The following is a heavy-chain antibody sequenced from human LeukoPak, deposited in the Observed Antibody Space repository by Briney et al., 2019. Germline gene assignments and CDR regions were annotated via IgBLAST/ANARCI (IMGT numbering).Heavy chain of an antibody. CDR1: GFTFDDYA. D-gene: IGHD2-2*02. CDR3: AKGSCSSTSCYSDY. V-gene: IGHV3-9*03. Sequence: GRSLRLSCAASGFTFDDYAMHWVRQAPGKGLEWVSGISWNSGSMGYADSVKGRFTISRDNAKNSLYLQMNSLRAEDMALYYCAKGSCSSTSCYSDYWGQGTLVTVSS. J-gene: IGHJ4*02. CDR2: ISWNSGSM.